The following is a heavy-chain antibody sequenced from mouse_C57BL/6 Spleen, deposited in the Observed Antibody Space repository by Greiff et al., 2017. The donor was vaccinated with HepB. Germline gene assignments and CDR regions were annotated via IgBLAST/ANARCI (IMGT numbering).Heavy chain of an antibody. CDR2: IDPSDSET. CDR3: ARSLTGYYFDY. D-gene: IGHD4-1*01. V-gene: IGHV1-52*01. CDR1: GYTFTSYW. J-gene: IGHJ2*01. Sequence: QVQLQQPGAELMRPGSSVKLSCKASGYTFTSYWMHWVKQRPIQGLEWIGNIDPSDSETHYNQKFKDKATLTVDKSSSTAYMQLSSLTSEDSAIYYCARSLTGYYFDYWGQGTTLTVSS.